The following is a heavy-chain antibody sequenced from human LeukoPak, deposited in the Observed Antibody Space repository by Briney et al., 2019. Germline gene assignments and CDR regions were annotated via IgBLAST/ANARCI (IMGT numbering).Heavy chain of an antibody. D-gene: IGHD5-18*01. Sequence: TGGSLRLSCAASASTFRSYSMNWVRQAPGKGLEWVSYISSSGSTIYYADSVKGRFTISRDNAKNSLYLQMNNLRAEDTALYYCRRDRVGGCGYSLDYLGQGTLVTVSS. J-gene: IGHJ4*02. CDR1: ASTFRSYS. CDR2: ISSSGSTI. V-gene: IGHV3-48*01. CDR3: RRDRVGGCGYSLDY.